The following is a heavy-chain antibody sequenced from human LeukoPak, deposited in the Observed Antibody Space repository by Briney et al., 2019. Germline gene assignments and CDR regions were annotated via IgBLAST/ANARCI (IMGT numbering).Heavy chain of an antibody. D-gene: IGHD3-10*01. CDR1: GGFISSYY. J-gene: IGHJ4*02. CDR2: IYYSGST. CDR3: ARDRSGGSFDY. V-gene: IGHV4-59*01. Sequence: SETLSLTCTVSGGFISSYYWSWIRQPPGKGLEWIGYIYYSGSTNYNPSLKSRVTISVDTSKNQFSLKLSSVTAADTAVYYCARDRSGGSFDYWGQGTLVTVSS.